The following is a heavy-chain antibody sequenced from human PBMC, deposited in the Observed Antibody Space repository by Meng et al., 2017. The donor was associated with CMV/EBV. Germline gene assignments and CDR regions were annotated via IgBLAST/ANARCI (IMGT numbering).Heavy chain of an antibody. J-gene: IGHJ4*02. V-gene: IGHV1-69*12. CDR2: IIPIFGTA. CDR3: ARMPRDGYNYIDY. D-gene: IGHD5-24*01. CDR1: GGTFSSYA. Sequence: QARLGQSGAEVTKPGSSVTASCKASGGTFSSYANSWVRQAPGQGLEWMGGIIPIFGTANYAQKFQGRVTITADESTSTAYMELSSLRSEDTAVYYCARMPRDGYNYIDYWGQGTLVTASS.